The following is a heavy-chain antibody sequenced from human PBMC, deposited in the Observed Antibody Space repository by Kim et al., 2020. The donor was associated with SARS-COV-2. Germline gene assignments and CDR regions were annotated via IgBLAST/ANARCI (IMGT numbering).Heavy chain of an antibody. V-gene: IGHV1-24*01. J-gene: IGHJ4*02. Sequence: ASVKVSCKVSGYTLTELSMHWVRQAPGKGLEWMGGFDPEDGETIYAQKFQGRVTMTEDTSTDTAYMELSSLRSEDKAVNYRATASNYDILSGYSHPPDYWGQGTLVTVSS. CDR1: GYTLTELS. CDR2: FDPEDGET. D-gene: IGHD3-9*01. CDR3: ATASNYDILSGYSHPPDY.